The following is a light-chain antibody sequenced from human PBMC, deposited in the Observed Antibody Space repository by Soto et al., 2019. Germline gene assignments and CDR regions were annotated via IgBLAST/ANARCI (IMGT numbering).Light chain of an antibody. J-gene: IGLJ1*01. Sequence: QSVLTQPASVSGSPGQSITMSCTGTSSDVGGYNYVSWYQHRPGKVPQLMIYEVSNRPSGVSIRFSGSKSGNTASLTISGLQAEDEADYYCSSRTSSSTYYVFGTGTKVTVL. CDR2: EVS. V-gene: IGLV2-14*01. CDR3: SSRTSSSTYYV. CDR1: SSDVGGYNY.